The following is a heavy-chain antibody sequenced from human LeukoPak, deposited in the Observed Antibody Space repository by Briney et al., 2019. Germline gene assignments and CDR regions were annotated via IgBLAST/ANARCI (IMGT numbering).Heavy chain of an antibody. CDR2: ISAYNGNT. V-gene: IGHV1-18*01. J-gene: IGHJ6*02. CDR1: GYTFTSYG. CDR3: ARDITIFGVARSSCTDV. Sequence: GASVKVSCKASGYTFTSYGISWVRQAPGQGLEWMGWISAYNGNTNYAQKLQGRVTMTTDTSTSTAYMELRSLRSDDTAVYYCARDITIFGVARSSCTDVWGQGTTVTVSS. D-gene: IGHD3-3*01.